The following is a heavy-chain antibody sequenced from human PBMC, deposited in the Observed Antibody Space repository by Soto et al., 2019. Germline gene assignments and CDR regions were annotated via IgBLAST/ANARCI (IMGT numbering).Heavy chain of an antibody. CDR3: ARVSTYYDILTGYSHFDY. J-gene: IGHJ4*02. V-gene: IGHV3-7*04. Sequence: GGSLRLSCAASGFTSSSYWMSWVRQAPGKGLEWVANIKQDGSEKYYVDSVKGRFTISRDNAKNSLYLQMNSLRAEDTAVYYCARVSTYYDILTGYSHFDYWGQGTLVTVSS. D-gene: IGHD3-9*01. CDR1: GFTSSSYW. CDR2: IKQDGSEK.